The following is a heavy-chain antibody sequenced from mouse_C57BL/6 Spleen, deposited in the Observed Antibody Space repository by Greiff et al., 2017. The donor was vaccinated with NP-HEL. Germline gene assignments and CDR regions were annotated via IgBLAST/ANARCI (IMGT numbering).Heavy chain of an antibody. CDR3: ARGLLRKFDY. J-gene: IGHJ2*01. CDR1: GYTFTSYW. Sequence: VQLQQSGAELAKPGASVKLSCKASGYTFTSYWMHWVKQRPGQGLEWIGYINPSSGYTKYNQKFKDKATSTADKSSSTAYMQLSSLTYEDSAVYYCARGLLRKFDYWGQGTTLTVSS. V-gene: IGHV1-7*01. D-gene: IGHD2-3*01. CDR2: INPSSGYT.